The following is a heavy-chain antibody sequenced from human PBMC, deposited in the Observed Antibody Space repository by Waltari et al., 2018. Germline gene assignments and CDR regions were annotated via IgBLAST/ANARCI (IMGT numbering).Heavy chain of an antibody. V-gene: IGHV1-46*01. J-gene: IGHJ4*02. CDR3: ARGGYYDNDY. Sequence: QVQLVQSGAEVKKPGASVKVSCKASGYTFTSYYMHWVRQALGQGLEWMGIINPGVGSTSYPQKFQGRVTMTRATSTSTVYMELSSLRSEDTAVYYCARGGYYDNDYWGQGTLVTVSS. D-gene: IGHD3-3*01. CDR1: GYTFTSYY. CDR2: INPGVGST.